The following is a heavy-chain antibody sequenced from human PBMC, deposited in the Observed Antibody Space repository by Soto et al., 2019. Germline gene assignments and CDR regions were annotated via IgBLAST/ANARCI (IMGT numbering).Heavy chain of an antibody. CDR3: AKFLSQEHYYYYGMDV. Sequence: QVQLVESGGGVVQPGRSLRLSCAASGFTFSSYGMHWVRQAPGKGLEWVAVISYDGSNKYYADSVKGRFTISRDNSKNTLYLQMNSLRAEDTAVYYCAKFLSQEHYYYYGMDVWGQGTTVTVSS. D-gene: IGHD1-1*01. CDR1: GFTFSSYG. V-gene: IGHV3-30*18. J-gene: IGHJ6*02. CDR2: ISYDGSNK.